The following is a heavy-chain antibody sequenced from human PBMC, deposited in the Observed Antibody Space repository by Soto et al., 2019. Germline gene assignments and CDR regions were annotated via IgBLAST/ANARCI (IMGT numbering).Heavy chain of an antibody. Sequence: EVQLLESGGGLVQPGGSLRLSCADSGFTFSNYAMRWLRQAPGKGLEWVSISGSGGNTYYADSVKGRFTISRDNSKNTLYLQMNSLRAEDTAVYYCAKDQGSTLYYFDYWGQGTLVTVSS. CDR1: GFTFSNYA. CDR2: ISGSGGNT. D-gene: IGHD2-2*01. V-gene: IGHV3-23*01. J-gene: IGHJ4*02. CDR3: AKDQGSTLYYFDY.